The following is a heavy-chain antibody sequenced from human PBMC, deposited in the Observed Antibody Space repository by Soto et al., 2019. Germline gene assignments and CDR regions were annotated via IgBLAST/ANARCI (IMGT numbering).Heavy chain of an antibody. V-gene: IGHV3-48*02. CDR3: ARDHGGIGYVFDY. D-gene: IGHD3-16*01. CDR1: GFNFISYS. CDR2: ISSSTTTI. Sequence: EVQLVESGGGLVQPGGSLRLSCAASGFNFISYSMNWVRQAPGKGLEWVSYISSSTTTIYYADSVNGRFTISRDDAKNSMFLEIDSLRDEDKAVYYCARDHGGIGYVFDYWGQGTLVTVSS. J-gene: IGHJ4*02.